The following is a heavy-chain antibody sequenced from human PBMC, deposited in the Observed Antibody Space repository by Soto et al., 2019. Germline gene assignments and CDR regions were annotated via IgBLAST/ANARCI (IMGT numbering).Heavy chain of an antibody. CDR1: GGSISSSSYY. V-gene: IGHV4-39*02. J-gene: IGHJ4*02. D-gene: IGHD1-26*01. CDR2: IYYSGST. Sequence: PSETLSLTCTVSGGSISSSSYYWGWIRQPPGKGLEWIGSIYYSGSTYYNPSLKSRVTISVDTSKNQFSLKLSSVTAADTAVYYCTTDLIVGATYSDYWGQGTLVTVSS. CDR3: TTDLIVGATYSDY.